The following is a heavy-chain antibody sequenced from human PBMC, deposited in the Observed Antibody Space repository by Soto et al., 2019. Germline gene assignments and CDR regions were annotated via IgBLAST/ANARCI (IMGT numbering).Heavy chain of an antibody. V-gene: IGHV3-23*01. Sequence: PGGSLRLSCAASGFTFSNYAMSWVRQAPGKGLEWVSSISGGGASTYYADSVKGRFTISRDNSKNTLYLQMNSLRAEDTAVYYCARDNEATVVTPGPYYGMDVWGQGTTVTVSS. CDR1: GFTFSNYA. J-gene: IGHJ6*02. CDR2: ISGGGAST. CDR3: ARDNEATVVTPGPYYGMDV. D-gene: IGHD4-17*01.